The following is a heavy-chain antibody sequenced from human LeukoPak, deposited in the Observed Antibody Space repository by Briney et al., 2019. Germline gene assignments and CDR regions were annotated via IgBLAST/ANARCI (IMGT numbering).Heavy chain of an antibody. J-gene: IGHJ4*02. V-gene: IGHV3-30-3*01. D-gene: IGHD3-22*01. CDR3: ARDGSSGNYHDVLDY. Sequence: GRSLTLSCAASGFTFSSYVIHWVRQSPGKGLGWVAAISYGGGDKYYADSVKGRFTISRDNSKNTLSLQINSLRAEDTAVYYCARDGSSGNYHDVLDYWGQGTLVTVSS. CDR1: GFTFSSYV. CDR2: ISYGGGDK.